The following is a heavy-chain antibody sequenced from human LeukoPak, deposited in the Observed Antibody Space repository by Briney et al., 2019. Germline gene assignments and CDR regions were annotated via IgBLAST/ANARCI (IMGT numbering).Heavy chain of an antibody. CDR3: ARVKTMVRGVETFDY. J-gene: IGHJ4*02. D-gene: IGHD3-10*01. CDR1: GGSISSYY. CDR2: IYTSGST. Sequence: PSETLSLTCTVSGGSISSYYWSWIRQPAGKGLEWIGRIYTSGSTNYNPSLKSRVTMSVDTSKNQFSLKLSSVTAADTAVYYCARVKTMVRGVETFDYWGQGTLVTVSS. V-gene: IGHV4-4*07.